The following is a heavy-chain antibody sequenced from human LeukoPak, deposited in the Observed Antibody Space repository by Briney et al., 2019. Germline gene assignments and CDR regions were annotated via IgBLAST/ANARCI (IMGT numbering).Heavy chain of an antibody. CDR2: ISYDGSNK. Sequence: GGSLRLSCAASGFTFSSYGMHWVRQAPGKGLEWVAVISYDGSNKYYADSVKGRFTISRGNSKNTLYLQMNSLRAEDTAVYYCARDFLEAFGIWGQGTMVTVSS. D-gene: IGHD3-3*01. CDR1: GFTFSSYG. V-gene: IGHV3-30*03. CDR3: ARDFLEAFGI. J-gene: IGHJ3*02.